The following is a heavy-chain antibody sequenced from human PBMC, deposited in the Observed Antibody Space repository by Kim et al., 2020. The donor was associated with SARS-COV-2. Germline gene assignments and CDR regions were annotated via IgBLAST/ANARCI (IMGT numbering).Heavy chain of an antibody. J-gene: IGHJ3*02. CDR2: ISSSSSYI. CDR1: GFTFSSYS. Sequence: GGSLRLSCAASGFTFSSYSMNWVRQAPGKGLEWVSSISSSSSYIYYADSVKGRFTISRDNAKNSLYLQMNSLRAEDTAVYYCARDHQKNGDDAFDIWGQGTMVTVSS. CDR3: ARDHQKNGDDAFDI. D-gene: IGHD4-17*01. V-gene: IGHV3-21*01.